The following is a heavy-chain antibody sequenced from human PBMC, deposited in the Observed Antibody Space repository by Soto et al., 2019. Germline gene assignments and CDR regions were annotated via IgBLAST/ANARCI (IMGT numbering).Heavy chain of an antibody. CDR1: GFTLSGYA. V-gene: IGHV3-64*01. CDR3: ARRARPDFYYMDV. CDR2: TSSNGVGT. D-gene: IGHD6-6*01. Sequence: EVQLAESGGGLAQPGGSLRLSCAASGFTLSGYAMDWVRQAPGKGLEYVSGTSSNGVGTYYANSVQGRFTISRDNSKNTVYLQMSSLRPDDMAVYYCARRARPDFYYMDVWGKGTTVTVSS. J-gene: IGHJ6*03.